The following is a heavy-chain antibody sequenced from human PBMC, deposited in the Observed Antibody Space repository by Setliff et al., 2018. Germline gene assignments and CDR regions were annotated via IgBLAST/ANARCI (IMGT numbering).Heavy chain of an antibody. V-gene: IGHV4-59*08. CDR2: IYSGGTT. CDR3: ARHRRDSSGNYFVGLYYFDY. CDR1: GASISSYY. D-gene: IGHD3-22*01. Sequence: SETLSLTCTVSGASISSYYWSWIRQPPGKGLEWIGYIYSGGTTNYNPSLKSRVSISLDTSKSQFSLRLSSLTAADTAVYYCARHRRDSSGNYFVGLYYFDYWGQGTPVTVSS. J-gene: IGHJ4*02.